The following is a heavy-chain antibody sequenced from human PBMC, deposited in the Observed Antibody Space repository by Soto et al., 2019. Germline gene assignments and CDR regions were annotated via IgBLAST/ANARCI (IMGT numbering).Heavy chain of an antibody. CDR1: GGSINNVHYC. Sequence: SETLSLTCTVSGGSINNVHYCWSWVRQPPDKGLEWIGHIYNGGNTYNNPSLESRVTISVDTSKNQFSLKLSSVTAADTAVYYCARSEATVLDYWGQGTLVTVSS. CDR3: ARSEATVLDY. CDR2: IYNGGNT. V-gene: IGHV4-30-4*01. J-gene: IGHJ4*02. D-gene: IGHD4-17*01.